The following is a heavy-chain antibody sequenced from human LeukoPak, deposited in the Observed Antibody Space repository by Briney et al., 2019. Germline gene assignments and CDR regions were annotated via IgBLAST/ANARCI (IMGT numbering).Heavy chain of an antibody. CDR1: GGSISSGNYY. CDR3: ARVRYSSSPYSDY. J-gene: IGHJ4*02. D-gene: IGHD6-6*01. V-gene: IGHV4-61*01. CDR2: IYYSGST. Sequence: SQTLSLTCTVSGGSISSGNYYWSWIRQPPGKGLEWIGYIYYSGSTNYNPSLKSRVTISVDTSKNQFSLKLSSVTAADTAVYYCARVRYSSSPYSDYWGQGTLVTVSS.